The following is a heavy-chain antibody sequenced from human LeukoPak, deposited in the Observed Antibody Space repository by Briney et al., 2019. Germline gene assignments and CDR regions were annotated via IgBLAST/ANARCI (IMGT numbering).Heavy chain of an antibody. CDR2: ISSGSSYI. Sequence: PGGSLRLSCTASGFTFGDYTMSWFRQAPGKGLEWVSSISSGSSYIYYADSVKGRFTISRDNAKNSLYLQMNSLRAEDTAVYYCARENYYYDSSGLSAFDIWGQGTMVTVSS. V-gene: IGHV3-21*01. J-gene: IGHJ3*02. D-gene: IGHD3-22*01. CDR3: ARENYYYDSSGLSAFDI. CDR1: GFTFGDYT.